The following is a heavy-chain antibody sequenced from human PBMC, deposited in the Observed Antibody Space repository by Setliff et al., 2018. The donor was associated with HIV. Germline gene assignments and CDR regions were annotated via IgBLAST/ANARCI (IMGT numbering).Heavy chain of an antibody. V-gene: IGHV4-61*09. CDR1: GASIRSGVYY. D-gene: IGHD5-12*01. CDR2: IFPSGST. J-gene: IGHJ3*02. Sequence: PSETLSLTCAVSGASIRSGVYYWSWIRQPAGKGPEWIGHIFPSGSTNYSPSLKSRITISMDTSKNQFSLKLSSVTAADTAVYYCARDPFMATIRYAFDIWGQGTRVTVSS. CDR3: ARDPFMATIRYAFDI.